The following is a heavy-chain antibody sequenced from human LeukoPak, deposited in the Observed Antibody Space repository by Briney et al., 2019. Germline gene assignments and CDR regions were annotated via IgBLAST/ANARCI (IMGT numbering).Heavy chain of an antibody. CDR1: GFTFSTSW. CDR3: ARDIVVVPAGDAFDI. V-gene: IGHV3-7*03. CDR2: INQDGSEK. D-gene: IGHD2-15*01. J-gene: IGHJ3*02. Sequence: GGSLRLSCAASGFTFSTSWMSWVRQAPGKGLEWVADINQDGSEKYYVDSVKGRFTISRDNAKNSLFLQMNSLRAEDTALYYCARDIVVVPAGDAFDIWGQGTMVTVSP.